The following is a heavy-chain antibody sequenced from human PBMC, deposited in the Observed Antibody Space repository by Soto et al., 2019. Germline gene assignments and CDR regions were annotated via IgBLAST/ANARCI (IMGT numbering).Heavy chain of an antibody. V-gene: IGHV1-18*01. CDR1: GYGFTTYD. Sequence: ASVKASWKASGYGFTTYDISSVRQAPGQGLEWMGRISTYNGNTNYPQSLQGRLTLTTDTSTTTAYMELRSLRSDDTAVYYCARDPYHVLMVNAPNLYGMDVWGQGTTVTVSS. CDR3: ARDPYHVLMVNAPNLYGMDV. J-gene: IGHJ6*02. D-gene: IGHD2-8*01. CDR2: ISTYNGNT.